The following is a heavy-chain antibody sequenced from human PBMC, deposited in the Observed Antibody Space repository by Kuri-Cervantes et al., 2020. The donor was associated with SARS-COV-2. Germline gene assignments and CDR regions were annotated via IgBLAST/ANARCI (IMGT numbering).Heavy chain of an antibody. D-gene: IGHD3-3*01. Sequence: GESLKISCAASGFTFSSYWMHWVRQAPGKGLEWVSVIYSSGSTNYADSVKGRFTISRDNFKNTLYLQMSSLRAEDTAVYYCARGRGPGDFWSGLNWFDPWGQGTLVTVSS. CDR2: IYSSGST. J-gene: IGHJ5*02. CDR1: GFTFSSYW. V-gene: IGHV3-53*01. CDR3: ARGRGPGDFWSGLNWFDP.